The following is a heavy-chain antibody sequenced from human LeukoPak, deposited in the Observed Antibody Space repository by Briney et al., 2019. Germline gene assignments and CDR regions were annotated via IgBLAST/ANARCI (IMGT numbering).Heavy chain of an antibody. CDR2: IRFDGSNK. Sequence: GGSLRLSCAVSRFTSSSYGMHWVRQAPGKGLGWVAFIRFDGSNKYYADSVKGRFTISRDNSKNTLYLQMNSLRGEDTAVYYCAKDPYDFWSGSTDRVFDYWGQGTLVTVSS. J-gene: IGHJ4*02. CDR1: RFTSSSYG. V-gene: IGHV3-30*02. D-gene: IGHD3-3*01. CDR3: AKDPYDFWSGSTDRVFDY.